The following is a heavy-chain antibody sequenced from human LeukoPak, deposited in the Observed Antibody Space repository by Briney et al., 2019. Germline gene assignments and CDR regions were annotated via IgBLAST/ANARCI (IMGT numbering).Heavy chain of an antibody. CDR3: ATFPGPGIAASYGMDV. CDR1: GYTLTELS. Sequence: ASVKVSCKVSGYTLTELSMHWVRQAPGKGLEWMGGFDPEDGETIYAQKFQGRVTMTEDTSTDTAYMELSSLRPEDTAVYYCATFPGPGIAASYGMDVWGQGTTVTVSS. V-gene: IGHV1-24*01. J-gene: IGHJ6*02. CDR2: FDPEDGET. D-gene: IGHD6-13*01.